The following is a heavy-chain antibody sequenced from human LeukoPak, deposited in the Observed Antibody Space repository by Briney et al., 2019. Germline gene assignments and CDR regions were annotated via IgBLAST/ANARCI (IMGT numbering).Heavy chain of an antibody. J-gene: IGHJ5*02. CDR2: ISGSGGST. CDR1: GFTFSSNW. V-gene: IGHV3-23*01. CDR3: AKDIRVGYSYGSILS. D-gene: IGHD5-18*01. Sequence: PGGSLRLSCAASGFTFSSNWMHWVRQAPGKGLEWVSAISGSGGSTYYADSVKGRFTISRDNSKNTLYLQMNSLRAEDTAVYYCAKDIRVGYSYGSILSWGQGTLVTVSS.